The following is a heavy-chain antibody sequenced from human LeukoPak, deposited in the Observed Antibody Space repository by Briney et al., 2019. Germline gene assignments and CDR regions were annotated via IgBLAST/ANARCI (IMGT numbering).Heavy chain of an antibody. CDR2: INHSGST. V-gene: IGHV4-34*01. Sequence: SETLSLTCAVYGGSFSGYYWSWIRQPPGKGLEWIGEINHSGSTNSNPSLKSRVTISVDTSKNQFSLKLSSVTAADTAVYYCARGLGGAVDYWGQGTLVTVSS. CDR3: ARGLGGAVDY. CDR1: GGSFSGYY. D-gene: IGHD3-16*01. J-gene: IGHJ4*02.